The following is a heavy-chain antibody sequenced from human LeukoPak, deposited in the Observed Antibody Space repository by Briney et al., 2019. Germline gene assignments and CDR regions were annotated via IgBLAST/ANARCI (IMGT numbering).Heavy chain of an antibody. J-gene: IGHJ4*02. D-gene: IGHD2-15*01. CDR3: ARRAGEYSHPYDY. V-gene: IGHV3-21*04. CDR2: ISSSSSSFI. Sequence: PGGSLRLSCAASGFTFSSYSMNWVRQAPGKGLEWVSSISSSSSSFIYYADSVKGRFTISRDNSKNTLYLQMNSLRAEDTAIYYCARRAGEYSHPYDYWGQGTLVTVSS. CDR1: GFTFSSYS.